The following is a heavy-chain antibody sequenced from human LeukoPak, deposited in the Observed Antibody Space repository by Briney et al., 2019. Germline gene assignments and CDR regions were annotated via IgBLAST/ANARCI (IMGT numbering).Heavy chain of an antibody. D-gene: IGHD2-2*01. J-gene: IGHJ6*02. CDR1: GFRFTDYS. CDR2: LGRSGVYK. Sequence: PGGSLRLSCAASGFRFTDYSMSWVRQAPGKGLEWVAGLGRSGVYKYYADSVKGRFTISRDNSKDTVSLQMNSLRAEDSAIYFCVKDRPCETCMPMDAWGQGTTVTVSS. V-gene: IGHV3-23*01. CDR3: VKDRPCETCMPMDA.